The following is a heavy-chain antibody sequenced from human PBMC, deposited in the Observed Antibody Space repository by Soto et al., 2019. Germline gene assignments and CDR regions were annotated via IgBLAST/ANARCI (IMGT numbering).Heavy chain of an antibody. CDR1: GFLFSDFA. D-gene: IGHD2-21*01. Sequence: DVQLLESGGDLVQPGESLRLSCAASGFLFSDFAMSWVRQTPGKGLEWVSAVSVYGGSTHYSDAVKGRFTISRDNSRDTLFLQMNSLRAEDTAVYYCARRPAGDSHWYFDLWGRGTLVTVSS. J-gene: IGHJ2*01. V-gene: IGHV3-23*01. CDR3: ARRPAGDSHWYFDL. CDR2: VSVYGGST.